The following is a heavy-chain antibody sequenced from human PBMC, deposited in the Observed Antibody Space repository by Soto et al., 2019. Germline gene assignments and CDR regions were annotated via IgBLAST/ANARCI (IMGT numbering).Heavy chain of an antibody. CDR1: GYTFTSYG. Sequence: ASVKVSCKASGYTFTSYGISWVRQAPGQGLEWMGWISAYNGNTNYAQKLQGRGTMTTDTSTSTAYMELRSLRSDDTAVYYCARDAVYCSSTSCYGARAFDIWGQGTMVTVSS. D-gene: IGHD2-2*01. V-gene: IGHV1-18*01. CDR2: ISAYNGNT. J-gene: IGHJ3*02. CDR3: ARDAVYCSSTSCYGARAFDI.